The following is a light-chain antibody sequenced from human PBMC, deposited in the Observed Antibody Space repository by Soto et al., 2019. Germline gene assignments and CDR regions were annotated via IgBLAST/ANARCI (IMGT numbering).Light chain of an antibody. CDR1: SSDVGGYNY. Sequence: QSALTQPASVSGSPGQSITISCTGTSSDVGGYNYVSWYQQYPGKAPKLMIYDVSNRPSGVSNRFSGSKSGNTDSLTISGLQDEDEAHYYCSSYTSSSTQHVVFGRGTKVTVL. V-gene: IGLV2-14*01. CDR3: SSYTSSSTQHVV. CDR2: DVS. J-gene: IGLJ2*01.